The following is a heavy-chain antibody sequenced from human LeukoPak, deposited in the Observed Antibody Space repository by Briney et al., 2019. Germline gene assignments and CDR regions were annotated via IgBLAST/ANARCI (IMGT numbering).Heavy chain of an antibody. D-gene: IGHD6-19*01. CDR2: ITPIFGTT. V-gene: IGHV1-69*06. J-gene: IGHJ1*01. Sequence: GASVKVSCKASGGTFRSNSISWVRQAPGQGLEWMGGITPIFGTTNYAQKFQDRATITPDKSTNTGYMELSSLRSEDTAVYYCTVGSGWGPEYFHHWGQGTLVIVSS. CDR3: TVGSGWGPEYFHH. CDR1: GGTFRSNS.